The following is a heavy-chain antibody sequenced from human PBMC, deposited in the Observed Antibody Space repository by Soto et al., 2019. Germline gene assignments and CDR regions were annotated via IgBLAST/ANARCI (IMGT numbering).Heavy chain of an antibody. D-gene: IGHD3-22*01. J-gene: IGHJ6*02. CDR3: ASRDLNYYDSSGYYYEYYYYGMDV. CDR1: GGSISSSNW. CDR2: IYHSGST. V-gene: IGHV4-4*02. Sequence: TSETLSLTCAVSGGSISSSNWWSWVRQPPGKGLEWIGEIYHSGSTNYNPSLKSRVTISVDKSKNQFSLKLSSVTAADTAVYYCASRDLNYYDSSGYYYEYYYYGMDVWGQGTTVTVS.